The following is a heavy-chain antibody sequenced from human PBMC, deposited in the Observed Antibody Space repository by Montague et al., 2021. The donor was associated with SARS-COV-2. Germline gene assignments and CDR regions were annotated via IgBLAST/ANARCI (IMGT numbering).Heavy chain of an antibody. V-gene: IGHV4-34*01. D-gene: IGHD3-22*01. CDR2: INHRGST. Sequence: SETLSLTCAVYDGSFSDYSWTWIRQPPGKGLEWIGEINHRGSTNYNPSLKSRVTISVDTSKNQFSLKMTSVTAADTDVYYCARGRQHINMVVVVVTCGEYFFDFCLQGTLVSVSS. CDR1: DGSFSDYS. J-gene: IGHJ4*02. CDR3: ARGRQHINMVVVVVTCGEYFFDF.